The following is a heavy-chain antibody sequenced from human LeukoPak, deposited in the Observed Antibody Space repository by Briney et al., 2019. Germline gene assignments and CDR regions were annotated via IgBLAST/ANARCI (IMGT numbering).Heavy chain of an antibody. CDR3: ARALAVASTAFDY. CDR2: IYYSGST. D-gene: IGHD6-19*01. Sequence: SQTLSLTCTVSGGSISSGDYYWSWIRQPPGKGLEWIGYIYYSGSTYYNPSLKSRVTISVDTSKNQFSLKLSSVTAADTGVYYCARALAVASTAFDYWGQGTLVTVSS. CDR1: GGSISSGDYY. V-gene: IGHV4-30-4*01. J-gene: IGHJ4*02.